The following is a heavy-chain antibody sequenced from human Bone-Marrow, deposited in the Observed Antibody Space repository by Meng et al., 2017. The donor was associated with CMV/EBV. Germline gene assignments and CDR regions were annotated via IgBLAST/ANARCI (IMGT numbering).Heavy chain of an antibody. CDR2: IYYSGST. V-gene: IGHV4-30-4*08. J-gene: IGHJ3*02. CDR1: GGSISSGDYY. CDR3: AGREGFGEPEAFDI. D-gene: IGHD3-10*01. Sequence: QGQLQESGPGLVKPSQTLSLTCTVSGGSISSGDYYWSWIRQPPGKGLEWIGYIYYSGSTYYNPSLKSRVTISVDTSKNQFSLKLSSVTVADTAVCYCAGREGFGEPEAFDIWGQGTMVTVSS.